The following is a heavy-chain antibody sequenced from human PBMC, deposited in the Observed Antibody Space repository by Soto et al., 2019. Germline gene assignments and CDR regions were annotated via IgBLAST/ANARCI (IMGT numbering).Heavy chain of an antibody. Sequence: SETLSLTCTVSGGSISSGGYYWSWIRQHPGKGLEWIGYIYYSGSTYYNPSLKSRVTISVDTSKNQFSLKLSSVTAADTAVYYCARDRGSQSGMDVWGQGTTVTVSS. D-gene: IGHD1-26*01. V-gene: IGHV4-31*03. CDR2: IYYSGST. CDR3: ARDRGSQSGMDV. CDR1: GGSISSGGYY. J-gene: IGHJ6*02.